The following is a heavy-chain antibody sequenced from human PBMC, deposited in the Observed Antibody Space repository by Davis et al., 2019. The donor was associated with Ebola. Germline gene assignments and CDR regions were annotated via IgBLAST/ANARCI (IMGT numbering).Heavy chain of an antibody. CDR1: EFTFSGYA. CDR3: AKGGNYGDYSG. D-gene: IGHD4-17*01. Sequence: GEFLKISCAASEFTFSGYAMSWVRQAPGKGLEWVSAISGSGGSTYYAGSVKGRFTISRDNSKNTLYLQMNSLRAEDTAVYYCAKGGNYGDYSGWGQGTLVTVSS. CDR2: ISGSGGST. J-gene: IGHJ4*02. V-gene: IGHV3-23*01.